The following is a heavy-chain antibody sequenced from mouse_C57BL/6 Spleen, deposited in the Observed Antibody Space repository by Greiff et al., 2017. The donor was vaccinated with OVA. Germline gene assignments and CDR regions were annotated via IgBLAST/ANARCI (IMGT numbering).Heavy chain of an antibody. J-gene: IGHJ3*01. CDR3: ARLSTTVVEGWFAY. Sequence: ELSCKATGYTFTGYWIEWVKQRPGHGLEWIGEILPGSGSTNYNEKFKGKATFTADTSSNTAYMQLSSLSTEDSAIYYCARLSTTVVEGWFAYWGQGTLVTVSA. D-gene: IGHD1-1*01. CDR2: ILPGSGST. CDR1: GYTFTGYW. V-gene: IGHV1-9*01.